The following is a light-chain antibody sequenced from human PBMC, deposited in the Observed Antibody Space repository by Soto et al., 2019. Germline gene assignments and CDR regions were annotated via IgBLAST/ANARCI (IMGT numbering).Light chain of an antibody. V-gene: IGLV2-14*01. CDR2: DVS. Sequence: QSALTQPASVSGSPGQSITISCTGTSSDIGNCDFVSWYQQHPGKAPKLIIYDVSNRPSGVSDRFSGSKSGNTASLTISGLQADDEADYYCKSYTTSHTYVFGSGTKLTVL. J-gene: IGLJ1*01. CDR3: KSYTTSHTYV. CDR1: SSDIGNCDF.